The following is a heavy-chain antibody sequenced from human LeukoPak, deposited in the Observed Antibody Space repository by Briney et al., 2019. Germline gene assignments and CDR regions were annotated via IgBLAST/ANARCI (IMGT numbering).Heavy chain of an antibody. J-gene: IGHJ5*02. CDR3: ARQEHSGSHDWFDP. Sequence: SETLSLTCTVSGGSIIDYYWSWIRQPPGKGLEWIGYVYYNGNTNYKPSLKSRVIISVDTSKNQFSLKLSSVTAADTAVYYCARQEHSGSHDWFDPWDQGTLVTVSS. CDR1: GGSIIDYY. CDR2: VYYNGNT. V-gene: IGHV4-59*08. D-gene: IGHD1-26*01.